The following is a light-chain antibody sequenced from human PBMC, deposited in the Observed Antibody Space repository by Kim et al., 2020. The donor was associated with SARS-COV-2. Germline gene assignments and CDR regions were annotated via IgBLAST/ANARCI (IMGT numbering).Light chain of an antibody. Sequence: APGRPTRITCGGDNNGSKSLESYQQKRGEDPALVIYYDSDRPSGMPQRISGSNSWSTATLTISRGEDGDEADYYCQVWDSSSDRYVFGTGTKVTVL. J-gene: IGLJ1*01. CDR1: NNGSKS. V-gene: IGLV3-21*04. CDR3: QVWDSSSDRYV. CDR2: YDS.